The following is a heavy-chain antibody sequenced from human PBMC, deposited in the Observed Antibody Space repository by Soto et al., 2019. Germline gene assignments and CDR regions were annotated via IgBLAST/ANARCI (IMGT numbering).Heavy chain of an antibody. CDR1: GGSISSYY. CDR2: IYYSGST. V-gene: IGHV4-59*01. J-gene: IGHJ6*02. Sequence: SETLSLTCTVSGGSISSYYWIWIRQPPGKGLEWIGYIYYSGSTNYNPSLKSRVTISVDTSKNQFSLKLSSVTAADTAVYYCARAKNPQYYDFWSGPGAGGMDVWGQGTTVTVSS. CDR3: ARAKNPQYYDFWSGPGAGGMDV. D-gene: IGHD3-3*01.